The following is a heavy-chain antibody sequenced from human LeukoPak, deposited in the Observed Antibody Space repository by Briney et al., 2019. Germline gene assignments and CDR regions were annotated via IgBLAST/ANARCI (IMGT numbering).Heavy chain of an antibody. D-gene: IGHD6-13*01. CDR1: GFTFSSYS. CDR2: ISSSSSTI. J-gene: IGHJ5*02. Sequence: GGSLRLSCAASGFTFSSYSMNWVRQAPGKGLEWVSYISSSSSTIYYADSVKGRFTISRDNAKNSLYLQMNSLRAEDTAVYYCARAGSWYPPWFDPWGQGTLVTVSS. CDR3: ARAGSWYPPWFDP. V-gene: IGHV3-48*01.